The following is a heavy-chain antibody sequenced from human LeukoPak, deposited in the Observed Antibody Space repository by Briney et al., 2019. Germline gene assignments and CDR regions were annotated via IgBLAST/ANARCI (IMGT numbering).Heavy chain of an antibody. J-gene: IGHJ4*02. D-gene: IGHD1-26*01. V-gene: IGHV3-53*01. CDR3: ARVVGASHHTVDY. Sequence: PGGSLRLSCAASGFTVSAYSMGWVRQAPGKGLEWLSLIYSGDRTYHADSVKGRLTVSRDDSENTLSLQMNSLRVEDTALYFCARVVGASHHTVDYWGQGALVTVSS. CDR1: GFTVSAYS. CDR2: IYSGDRT.